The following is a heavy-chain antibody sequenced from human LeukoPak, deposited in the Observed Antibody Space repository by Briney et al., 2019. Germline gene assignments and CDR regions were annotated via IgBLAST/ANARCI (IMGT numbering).Heavy chain of an antibody. J-gene: IGHJ4*02. CDR1: GFTFSSYA. CDR3: AKTKLGYCSGGSCYSRHYRLDY. V-gene: IGHV3-23*01. Sequence: PGGSLRLSCATSGFTFSSYAISWVRQAPRKGLEWVSAISGSGGSTYYADSVKGRFTISRDNSKNTLYLQMNSLRAEDTAVYYCAKTKLGYCSGGSCYSRHYRLDYWGQGTLVTVSS. D-gene: IGHD2-15*01. CDR2: ISGSGGST.